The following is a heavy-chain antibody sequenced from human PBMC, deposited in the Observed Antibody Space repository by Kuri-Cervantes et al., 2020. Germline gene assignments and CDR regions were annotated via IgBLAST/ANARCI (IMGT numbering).Heavy chain of an antibody. CDR3: EREGGARITIFGVAHGYYMDV. CDR1: GGTFSSYA. Sequence: SVKVSCKASGGTFSSYAISWVRQAPGQGLEWMGGIIPIFGTANYAQKFQGRVTITADESTSTAYMELSSLRSEDTAVYYCEREGGARITIFGVAHGYYMDVWGQGTTVTVSS. J-gene: IGHJ6*03. D-gene: IGHD3-3*01. V-gene: IGHV1-69*13. CDR2: IIPIFGTA.